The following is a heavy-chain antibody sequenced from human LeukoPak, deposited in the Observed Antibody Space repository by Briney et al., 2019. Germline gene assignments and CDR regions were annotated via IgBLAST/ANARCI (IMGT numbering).Heavy chain of an antibody. J-gene: IGHJ2*01. CDR2: VYNSGDT. CDR1: GGSTSSDY. V-gene: IGHV4-59*08. D-gene: IGHD3-16*01. CDR3: ARLKLGAYFDL. Sequence: SQTLSLTCAVSGGSTSSDYWSWIRQSPGKGLEWVGYVYNSGDTGKNPSLKSRVTILLDTSKNQCSLKLTSVSAADTAVYYCARLKLGAYFDLWGRGTLVTVSS.